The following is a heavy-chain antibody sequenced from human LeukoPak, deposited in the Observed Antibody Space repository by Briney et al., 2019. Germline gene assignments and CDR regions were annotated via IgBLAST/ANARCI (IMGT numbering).Heavy chain of an antibody. CDR1: GGSISSYY. CDR2: IYYSGST. J-gene: IGHJ3*02. V-gene: IGHV4-59*01. CDR3: ARRSIGYCSSTSCYKGKKAAFDI. Sequence: SETLSLTCTVSGGSISSYYWSWIRQPPGKGLEWIGYIYYSGSTNYNPSLKSRVTISVDTSKNQFSLKLSSVTAADTAVYYGARRSIGYCSSTSCYKGKKAAFDIWGQGTMVTVSS. D-gene: IGHD2-2*02.